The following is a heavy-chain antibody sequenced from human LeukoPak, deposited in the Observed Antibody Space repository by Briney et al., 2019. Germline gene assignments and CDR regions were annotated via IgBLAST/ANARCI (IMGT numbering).Heavy chain of an antibody. CDR1: GGXINNYY. D-gene: IGHD1-26*01. V-gene: IGHV4-59*01. J-gene: IGHJ1*01. CDR3: AREGIRGSYYTD. Sequence: SETLSLTCTVSGGXINNYYCSWIRQPPGKGLEWIGYIYYSGTTKYNPSLSSRVNISVDTSKNQFSLNLTSVTAADTPVYYCAREGIRGSYYTDWGQGTLVIVSS. CDR2: IYYSGTT.